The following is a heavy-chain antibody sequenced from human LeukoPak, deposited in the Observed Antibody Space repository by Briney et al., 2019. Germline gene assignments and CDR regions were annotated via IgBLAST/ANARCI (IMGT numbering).Heavy chain of an antibody. V-gene: IGHV3-74*01. CDR1: GFTFSSYA. Sequence: PGGSLRLSCAASGFTFSSYAMSWVRQVPGKGLVWVSRINSDGSIIGYADSVKGRFTMSRDNAKNTLYLQMNSLRAEDTAVYYCARAPDAFDIWGQGTMVTVSS. CDR3: ARAPDAFDI. CDR2: INSDGSII. J-gene: IGHJ3*02.